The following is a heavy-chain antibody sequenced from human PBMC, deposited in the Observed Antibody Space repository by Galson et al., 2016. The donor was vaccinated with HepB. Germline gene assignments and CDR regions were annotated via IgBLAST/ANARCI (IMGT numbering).Heavy chain of an antibody. D-gene: IGHD6-13*01. CDR1: GFTVGNNY. V-gene: IGHV3-66*01. CDR3: ARVPGYS. CDR2: IYSGGST. J-gene: IGHJ4*02. Sequence: SLRLSCAASGFTVGNNYMSWVRQAPGKGLEWVSFIYSGGSTYYADSVKGRFTLSRDKSKNTLYLQMNSLRADDTAVYYCARVPGYSWGQGTLVTVSS.